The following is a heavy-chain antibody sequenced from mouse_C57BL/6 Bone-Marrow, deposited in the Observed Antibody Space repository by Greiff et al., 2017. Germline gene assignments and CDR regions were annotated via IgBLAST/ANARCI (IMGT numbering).Heavy chain of an antibody. J-gene: IGHJ3*01. CDR2: IHPNSGST. Sequence: QVQLQQPGAELVKPGASVKLSCKASGYTFTSYWMHWVKQRPGQGLEWIGMIHPNSGSTNYNEKFKSKATLTVDKASSTAYMQLSSLTSEDSAVEYCARVGKLGRWLAYWGQGTLVTVSA. CDR1: GYTFTSYW. D-gene: IGHD4-1*01. CDR3: ARVGKLGRWLAY. V-gene: IGHV1-64*01.